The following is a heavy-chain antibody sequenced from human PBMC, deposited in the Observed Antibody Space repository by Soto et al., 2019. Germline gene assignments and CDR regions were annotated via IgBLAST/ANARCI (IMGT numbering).Heavy chain of an antibody. V-gene: IGHV4-31*03. J-gene: IGHJ5*02. CDR3: AKPSGSYERWFDP. CDR1: GDSISSGGYY. CDR2: INHSGST. Sequence: SETLSLTCTVSGDSISSGGYYWSWIRQHPGKGLEWIGYINHSGSTNYNPSLKSRVTISVDTSKNQFSLKLSSVTAADTAVYYCAKPSGSYERWFDPWGQGTLVTVSS. D-gene: IGHD3-10*01.